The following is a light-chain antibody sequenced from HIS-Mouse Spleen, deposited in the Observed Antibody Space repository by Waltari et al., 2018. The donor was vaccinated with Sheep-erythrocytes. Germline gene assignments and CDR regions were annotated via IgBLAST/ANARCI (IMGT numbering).Light chain of an antibody. CDR1: SSDVGSYNL. CDR3: CSYAGSYNHV. V-gene: IGLV2-23*02. Sequence: QSALTQPASVSGSPGQSITISCTGTSSDVGSYNLVSWYQQHPGKAPKLMIYDVSKRPSGVPDRFSGSKSGNTASLPISGLQAEDEADYYCCSYAGSYNHVFATGTKVTV. J-gene: IGLJ1*01. CDR2: DVS.